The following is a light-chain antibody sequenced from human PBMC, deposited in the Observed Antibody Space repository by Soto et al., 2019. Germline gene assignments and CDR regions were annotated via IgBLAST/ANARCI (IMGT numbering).Light chain of an antibody. CDR1: QSISSS. V-gene: IGKV1-39*01. CDR2: AAS. J-gene: IGKJ2*01. CDR3: HQSYSTPYT. Sequence: DIQMTQSPSSLSASVGDRVTITCRPSQSISSSLNWYQQEPGKAPKLLIYAASSLQSGVPSSFSGSGSGTDFTLTISTLQPEDFATYYCHQSYSTPYTFGQGNKLEIK.